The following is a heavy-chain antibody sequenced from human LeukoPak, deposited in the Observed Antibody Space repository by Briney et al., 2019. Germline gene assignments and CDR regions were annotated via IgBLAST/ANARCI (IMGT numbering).Heavy chain of an antibody. CDR2: IRSKRNNYAT. Sequence: GGSLKLSCAASGFTFSGSVMHWVRQAAGKGLKRVGRIRSKRNNYATAYSASVKGRFTISRDDSKNTVYLHMDSLKTEDTALYYCSRLEDSSPIEVALDIWGQGTVVTVSS. CDR3: SRLEDSSPIEVALDI. D-gene: IGHD6-13*01. CDR1: GFTFSGSV. J-gene: IGHJ3*02. V-gene: IGHV3-73*01.